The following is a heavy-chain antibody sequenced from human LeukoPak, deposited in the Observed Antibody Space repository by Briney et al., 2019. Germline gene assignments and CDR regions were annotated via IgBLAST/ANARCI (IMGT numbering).Heavy chain of an antibody. D-gene: IGHD3-10*01. Sequence: SETLSLTCTVSGGSISSYYWSWIRQPPGKGLEWIGYIYYSGSTNYNPSLKSRVTISVDTSKNQFSLKLSSVTAADTAVYYCARNNVLLWLGELLGGSAPWGKGTWVTVSS. J-gene: IGHJ5*02. V-gene: IGHV4-59*01. CDR1: GGSISSYY. CDR2: IYYSGST. CDR3: ARNNVLLWLGELLGGSAP.